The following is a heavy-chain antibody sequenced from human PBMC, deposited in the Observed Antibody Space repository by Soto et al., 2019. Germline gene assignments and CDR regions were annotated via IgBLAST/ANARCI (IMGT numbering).Heavy chain of an antibody. V-gene: IGHV4-34*01. Sequence: PSETLSLTCAVNTGSFTGHFWGWIRQPPGKGLEWIGEINPTRGTNYNPSLKSRVAIPIEMSTIQFSLALSSVTAADTAVYYCARGSLGGSYGASDVWGQGTAVTVSS. J-gene: IGHJ3*01. D-gene: IGHD2-21*02. CDR2: INPTRGT. CDR3: ARGSLGGSYGASDV. CDR1: TGSFTGHF.